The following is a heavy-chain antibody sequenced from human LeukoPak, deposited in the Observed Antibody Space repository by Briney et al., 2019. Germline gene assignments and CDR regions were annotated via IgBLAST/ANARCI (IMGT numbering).Heavy chain of an antibody. CDR1: GFIFSRYA. V-gene: IGHV3-64D*06. CDR2: ISNNGGST. D-gene: IGHD1-26*01. J-gene: IGHJ4*02. CDR3: ARGGAVGAISLSDY. Sequence: GGSLRLSCSASGFIFSRYAMHWVRQAPGKGLEYVSAISNNGGSTYYADSVKGRFTISRDNSKNTLYLQMSSLRTEDTAVYYCARGGAVGAISLSDYWGQGTLVTVSS.